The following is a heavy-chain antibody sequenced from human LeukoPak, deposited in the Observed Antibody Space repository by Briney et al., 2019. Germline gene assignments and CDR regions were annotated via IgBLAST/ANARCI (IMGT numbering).Heavy chain of an antibody. J-gene: IGHJ4*02. D-gene: IGHD3-10*01. Sequence: SETLSLTCAVYGGSFSGYYWSWTRQPPGKGLEWIGEINHSGSTNYNPSLKSRVTISVDTSKNQFSLKLSSVTAADTAVYYCARGLRVTMVRGVPGVHLYFDYWGQGTLVTVSS. CDR2: INHSGST. CDR3: ARGLRVTMVRGVPGVHLYFDY. V-gene: IGHV4-34*01. CDR1: GGSFSGYY.